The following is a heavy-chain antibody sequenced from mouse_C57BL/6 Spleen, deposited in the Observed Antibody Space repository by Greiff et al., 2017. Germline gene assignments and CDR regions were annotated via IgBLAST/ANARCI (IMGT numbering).Heavy chain of an antibody. D-gene: IGHD1-1*01. CDR2: IYPGDGDT. CDR3: ATDYYGRSWFAY. CDR1: GYAFSSSW. J-gene: IGHJ3*01. Sequence: QVQLQQSGPELVKPGASVKISCKASGYAFSSSWMNWVKQRPGKGLEWIGRIYPGDGDTNYNGKFKGKATLTADKSSSTAYMQLSSLTSEDSAVYFCATDYYGRSWFAYWGQGTLVTVSA. V-gene: IGHV1-82*01.